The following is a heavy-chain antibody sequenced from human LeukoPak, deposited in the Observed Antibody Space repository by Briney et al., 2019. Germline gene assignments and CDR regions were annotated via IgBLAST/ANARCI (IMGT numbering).Heavy chain of an antibody. CDR1: GFTFSSYW. CDR2: INQEGSER. CDR3: ARIIGAFGTYRYDS. Sequence: GGSLRLSCAASGFTFSSYWMSWVRQAPGKGLEWVGNINQEGSERNHGDSVNGRFTISRDNAENSLYLQMNSLRAEDTAVYYCARIIGAFGTYRYDSWGQGTLVSVSS. J-gene: IGHJ4*02. D-gene: IGHD3-16*02. V-gene: IGHV3-7*01.